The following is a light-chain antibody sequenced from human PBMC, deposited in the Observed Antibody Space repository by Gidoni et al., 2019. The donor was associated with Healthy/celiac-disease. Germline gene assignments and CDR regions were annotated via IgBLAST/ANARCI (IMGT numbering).Light chain of an antibody. V-gene: IGLV3-25*03. CDR1: ALPTQY. CDR2: KDR. J-gene: IGLJ3*02. CDR3: QSADSSGTYRGV. Sequence: SYELTQPPPVSVSPGQTARITCSGDALPTQYAYWYQQKPGQAPVLVIYKDRERPSGIPERFSGSSSGTTVTLTISGVQAEDEADYYCQSADSSGTYRGVFGGGTKLTVL.